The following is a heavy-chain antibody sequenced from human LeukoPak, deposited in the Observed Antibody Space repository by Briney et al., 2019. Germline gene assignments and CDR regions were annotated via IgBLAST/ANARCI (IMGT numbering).Heavy chain of an antibody. J-gene: IGHJ6*02. V-gene: IGHV4-59*01. D-gene: IGHD3-22*01. CDR1: GDSISSYY. CDR2: IYYSGST. CDR3: ARGYYYDSSGYYYGYYYGMDV. Sequence: SETLSLTCTVSGDSISSYYWSWIRQAPGKGLEWVGYIYYSGSTNYNPSLKSRVTISVETSKNQFSVKRSSVTAADTAVYYCARGYYYDSSGYYYGYYYGMDVWGQGTTVTVSS.